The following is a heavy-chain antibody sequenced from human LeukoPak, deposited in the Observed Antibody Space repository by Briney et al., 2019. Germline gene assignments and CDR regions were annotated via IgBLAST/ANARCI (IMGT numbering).Heavy chain of an antibody. CDR2: IYYSGST. CDR3: ASPPPVGPWYFDL. CDR1: GGSISSSSYY. V-gene: IGHV4-39*01. Sequence: PSETLSLTCTVSGGSISSSSYYWGWVRQPPGKGLEWIGSIYYSGSTYYNPSLKSRFTISVDTSKNQFSLKLSSVTAADTAVYYCASPPPVGPWYFDLWGRGTLVTVSS. J-gene: IGHJ2*01.